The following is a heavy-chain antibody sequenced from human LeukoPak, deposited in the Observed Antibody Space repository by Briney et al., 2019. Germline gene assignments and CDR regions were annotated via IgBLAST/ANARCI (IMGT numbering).Heavy chain of an antibody. Sequence: SETLSLTCTVSGGSISSSSYYWGWIRQPPGKGLEWIGSIYYSGSTYYNPSLKSRVTISVDTSKNQFSLKLSSVTAADTAVYYCARGYFEWLLWWQPRNAFDIWGQGTMVTVSS. CDR3: ARGYFEWLLWWQPRNAFDI. V-gene: IGHV4-39*07. CDR1: GGSISSSSYY. D-gene: IGHD3-9*01. CDR2: IYYSGST. J-gene: IGHJ3*02.